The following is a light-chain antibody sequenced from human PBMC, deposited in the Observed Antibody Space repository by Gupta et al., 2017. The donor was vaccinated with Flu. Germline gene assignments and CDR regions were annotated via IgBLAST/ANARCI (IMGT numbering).Light chain of an antibody. J-gene: IGKJ1*01. CDR2: DAS. CDR1: QSVSSY. CDR3: QQRSNWPPWT. Sequence: EIVLTQSPATLSLSPGERATLSCRASQSVSSYLAWYQQKPGQAPRLLIYDASNRATGIPARFSGSGSGTDFTLTISSLEPEDDAVYYCQQRSNWPPWTFGQGTKVEIK. V-gene: IGKV3-11*01.